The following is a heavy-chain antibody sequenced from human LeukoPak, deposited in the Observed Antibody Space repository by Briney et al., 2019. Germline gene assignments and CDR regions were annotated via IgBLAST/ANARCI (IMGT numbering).Heavy chain of an antibody. J-gene: IGHJ6*03. CDR3: AKDQYYYDSSGYYYPGPMDV. D-gene: IGHD3-22*01. CDR2: FSGSGGST. Sequence: GGSLRLSCAASGFIFSNYAMSWVRQAPGKGLQWVSAFSGSGGSTYYADSVKGRFTISRDNSKNTLYLQMNSLRAEDTAVYYCAKDQYYYDSSGYYYPGPMDVWGKGTTVTVSS. V-gene: IGHV3-23*01. CDR1: GFIFSNYA.